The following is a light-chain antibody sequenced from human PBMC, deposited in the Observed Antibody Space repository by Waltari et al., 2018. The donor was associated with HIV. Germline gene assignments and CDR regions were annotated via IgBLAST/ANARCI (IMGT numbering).Light chain of an antibody. Sequence: QSALTQPASVSGSPGQSITISCAGTGAEIGGYNYVAWYQKLPDSVPKLIIYDVTSRPSGISDRFSASKSGNAASLTISGLQAEDEGDYYCSSYTTFNTVIFGGGTKLTVL. CDR2: DVT. J-gene: IGLJ2*01. V-gene: IGLV2-14*03. CDR3: SSYTTFNTVI. CDR1: GAEIGGYNY.